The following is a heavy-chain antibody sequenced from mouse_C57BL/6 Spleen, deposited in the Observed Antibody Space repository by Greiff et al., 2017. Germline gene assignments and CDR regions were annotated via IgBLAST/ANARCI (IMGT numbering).Heavy chain of an antibody. CDR2: ISSGSSTI. D-gene: IGHD2-4*01. J-gene: IGHJ3*01. V-gene: IGHV5-17*01. Sequence: EVHLVESGGGLVKPGGSLKLSCAASGFTFSDYGMHWVRQAPEKGLEWVAYISSGSSTIYYADTVKGRFTISRDNAKNTLFLQMTSLRSEDTAMYYCARDDYGGFAYWGQGTLVTVSA. CDR3: ARDDYGGFAY. CDR1: GFTFSDYG.